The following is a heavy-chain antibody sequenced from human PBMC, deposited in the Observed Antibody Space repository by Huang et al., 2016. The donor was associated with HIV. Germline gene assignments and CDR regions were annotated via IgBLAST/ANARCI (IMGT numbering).Heavy chain of an antibody. V-gene: IGHV1-46*03. J-gene: IGHJ5*01. CDR3: AREGITPSGTEVSGFDF. CDR2: VNPSGGGA. D-gene: IGHD6-13*01. Sequence: QVQLVQSGAEVKKPGASVTISCKASGFSILIYYIHWVRQAPGQGLEWMGIVNPSGGGADYVKKFKGRVTRTRDTSTRTLYMELSSLRSEDTAVYYCAREGITPSGTEVSGFDFWGQGTPVSVSS. CDR1: GFSILIYY.